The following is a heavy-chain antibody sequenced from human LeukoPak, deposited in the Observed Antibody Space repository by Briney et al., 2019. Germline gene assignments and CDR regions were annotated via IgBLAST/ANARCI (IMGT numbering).Heavy chain of an antibody. D-gene: IGHD1-1*01. CDR3: ARVAPTTTGTPTTGFDS. Sequence: GGSLRLSCAASDFTLTDYALHWVRQAPGKGLEWVALISNDGINKYYADSVKGRFTISRDNSKDTLYLQMTSLRVDDTAVYYCARVAPTTTGTPTTGFDSWGQGTLVSVSS. J-gene: IGHJ4*02. CDR2: ISNDGINK. CDR1: DFTLTDYA. V-gene: IGHV3-30-3*01.